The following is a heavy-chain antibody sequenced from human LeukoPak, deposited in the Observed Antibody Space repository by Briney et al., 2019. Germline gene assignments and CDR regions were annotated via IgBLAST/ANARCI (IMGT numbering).Heavy chain of an antibody. CDR1: GGSISSGGYS. CDR3: ARDPFGYYPDY. J-gene: IGHJ4*02. V-gene: IGHV4-31*11. CDR2: IYYSGST. Sequence: SETLSLTCAVSGGSISSGGYSWSWIRQHPGKGLEWIGYIYYSGSTYYNPSLKSRVTISVDTSKNQFSLKLSSVTAADTAVYYCARDPFGYYPDYWGQGTLVTVSS. D-gene: IGHD3-22*01.